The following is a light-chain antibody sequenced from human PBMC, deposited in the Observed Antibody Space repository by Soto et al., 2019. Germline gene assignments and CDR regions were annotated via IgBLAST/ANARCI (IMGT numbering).Light chain of an antibody. CDR1: QSVLYSSNNKNY. CDR3: QPYYSAQG. V-gene: IGKV4-1*01. J-gene: IGKJ2*03. Sequence: DIVMTQSPDSLAVSLGERATINCKSSQSVLYSSNNKNYLAWYQQKPGQPPKLLIYWASTRESGVPDRFSGSGSGLDFVLTFSRLQAEDVPVYECQPYYSAQGFAQGNKLEL. CDR2: WAS.